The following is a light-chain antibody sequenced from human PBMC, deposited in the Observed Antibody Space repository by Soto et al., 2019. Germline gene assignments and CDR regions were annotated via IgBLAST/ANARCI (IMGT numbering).Light chain of an antibody. V-gene: IGKV4-1*01. Sequence: DIVMTQSPDSLAVSLGERGTINCKSSQSVLYRSNSKNYLAWYQQKPGQPPRLLIYWASTRESGVPDRFSGSGSGTDFTLTISSLQAEDVAVYYCQQYYSTPLTFGGGTKVEIK. CDR2: WAS. CDR3: QQYYSTPLT. CDR1: QSVLYRSNSKNY. J-gene: IGKJ4*01.